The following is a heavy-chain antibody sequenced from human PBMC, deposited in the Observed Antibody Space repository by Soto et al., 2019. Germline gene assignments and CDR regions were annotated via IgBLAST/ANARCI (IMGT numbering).Heavy chain of an antibody. CDR2: ISASNGDS. V-gene: IGHV1-18*01. J-gene: IGHJ6*03. CDR1: GYNFIDYV. D-gene: IGHD1-26*01. Sequence: QVQLVQSGAEVKKPGASVRVACKTSGYNFIDYVISWVRQAPGQGLEWVGWISASNGDSNFAQKVQGIVTMTTDTSRSTVYMALRSLRSDDSAVYFCARAATTTEKYYYYMDGWGKGTTVTVSS. CDR3: ARAATTTEKYYYYMDG.